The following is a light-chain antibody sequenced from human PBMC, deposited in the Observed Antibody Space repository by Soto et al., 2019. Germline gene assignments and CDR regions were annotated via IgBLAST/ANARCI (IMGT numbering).Light chain of an antibody. CDR1: QSISSW. J-gene: IGKJ1*01. CDR3: QQYNSYTWT. V-gene: IGKV1-5*03. CDR2: KAS. Sequence: DIQMTQSPSNLSASVGDRGKIAGRASQSISSWLAWYQQKPGKAPKLLIYKASSLESGVPSRFSGSGSGTEFTLTISSLQPDDFATYYCQQYNSYTWTFGQGTKVDIK.